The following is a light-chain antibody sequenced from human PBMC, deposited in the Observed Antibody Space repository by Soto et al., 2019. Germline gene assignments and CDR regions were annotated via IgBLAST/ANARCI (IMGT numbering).Light chain of an antibody. V-gene: IGKV1-5*01. CDR2: DAG. J-gene: IGKJ5*01. CDR3: QHYNTYST. CDR1: QTIRNW. Sequence: DIQMTESPSSLSASGADSVTITCRASQTIRNWLAWYQQKPGKAPNHLIYDAGTSNSGVPARFSGSRSGSEFTLTSSSLQPDDFASYYRQHYNTYSTFGQGTRLEIK.